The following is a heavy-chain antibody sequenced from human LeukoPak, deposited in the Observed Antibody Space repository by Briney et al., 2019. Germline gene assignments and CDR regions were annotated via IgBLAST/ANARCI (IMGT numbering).Heavy chain of an antibody. J-gene: IGHJ4*02. CDR3: ARGVMFHPQSPY. V-gene: IGHV3-7*04. D-gene: IGHD2-21*01. CDR1: GFTFSTYW. Sequence: GGSLRLSCAASGFTFSTYWMSWVRRAPGKGLEWVANINQDGRDIYNVDSVKGPFTLSRDNAKNSLYLQMNSARVENTPVYITARGVMFHPQSPYWGQGTLVIVSS. CDR2: INQDGRDI.